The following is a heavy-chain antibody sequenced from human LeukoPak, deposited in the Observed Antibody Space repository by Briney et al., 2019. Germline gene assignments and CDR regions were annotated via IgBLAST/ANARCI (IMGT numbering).Heavy chain of an antibody. CDR2: INPTGTTT. D-gene: IGHD3-10*01. CDR1: GYTFINNW. V-gene: IGHV1-46*01. Sequence: ASVMVSCKASGYTFINNWMHWVRQAPGQGLEWVGLINPTGTTTLYAQKFQGRVTLTRDMSTSTDYMELRSLKSEDTAVYYCARDNSVGDIAWWFDPWGQGTLVTVSS. J-gene: IGHJ5*02. CDR3: ARDNSVGDIAWWFDP.